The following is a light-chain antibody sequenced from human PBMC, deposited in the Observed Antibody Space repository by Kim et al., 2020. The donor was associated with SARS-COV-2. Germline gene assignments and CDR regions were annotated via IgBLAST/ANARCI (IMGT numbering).Light chain of an antibody. J-gene: IGKJ2*01. V-gene: IGKV1-39*01. Sequence: SITTFMNWYQQKPGEAPNLLIYAASSLRNGVPLRFRGSGSETHFTLTITDLQPDDFASYYCLQTYSAPLAFGAGTKRRS. CDR2: AAS. CDR3: LQTYSAPLA. CDR1: SITTF.